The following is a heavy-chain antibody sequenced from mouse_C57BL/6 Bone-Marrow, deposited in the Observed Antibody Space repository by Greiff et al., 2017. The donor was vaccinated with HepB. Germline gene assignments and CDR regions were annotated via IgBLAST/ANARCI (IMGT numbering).Heavy chain of an antibody. V-gene: IGHV1-80*01. D-gene: IGHD3-2*02. CDR1: GYAFSSYW. CDR2: IYPGDGDT. J-gene: IGHJ3*01. CDR3: ARSGDSSGYVWFAY. Sequence: QVQLQQSGAELVKPGASVKISCKASGYAFSSYWMNWVKQRPGKGLEWIGQIYPGDGDTNYNGKFKGKATLTADKSSSTAYMQLSSLTSEDSAVYFCARSGDSSGYVWFAYWGQGTLVTVSA.